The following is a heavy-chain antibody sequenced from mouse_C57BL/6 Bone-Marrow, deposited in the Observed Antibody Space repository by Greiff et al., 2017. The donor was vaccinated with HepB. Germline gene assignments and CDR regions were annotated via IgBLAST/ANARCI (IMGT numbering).Heavy chain of an antibody. Sequence: QVQLQQPGAELVKPGASVKMSCKASGYTFTSYWITWVKQRPGQGLEWIGDIYPGSGSTNYNEKLKSKATLTVDTSSSTAYMQLSSLTSEDSAVYYGARRRYYYARGGYFDVWGTGTTVTVSS. J-gene: IGHJ1*03. CDR2: IYPGSGST. CDR3: ARRRYYYARGGYFDV. V-gene: IGHV1-55*01. D-gene: IGHD1-1*01. CDR1: GYTFTSYW.